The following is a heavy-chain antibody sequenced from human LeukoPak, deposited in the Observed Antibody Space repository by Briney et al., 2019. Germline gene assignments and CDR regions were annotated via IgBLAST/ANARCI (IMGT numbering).Heavy chain of an antibody. D-gene: IGHD6-19*01. CDR1: GGSISSGGHY. CDR3: ARGIEQWLVPFDY. CDR2: ITDSGST. J-gene: IGHJ4*02. Sequence: SETLSLTCTVSGGSISSGGHYWSWIRQHPGKGLEWIGHITDSGSTYYNPSLKSRVTISVDTSKNQFSPKLSSVTAADTAVYYCARGIEQWLVPFDYWGQGTLVTVSS. V-gene: IGHV4-31*03.